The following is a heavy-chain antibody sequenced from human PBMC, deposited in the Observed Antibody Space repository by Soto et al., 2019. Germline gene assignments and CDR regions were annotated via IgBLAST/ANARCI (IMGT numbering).Heavy chain of an antibody. Sequence: PSETLSLTCIVSGGSVSSSNWWSWVRQPPGKGLEWIGEIYYSGSTTYNPSLKSRVTISVDSSKNQFSLKLDSVTPADTAVYYCARVRGTAGKRYFDYWGPGTLVTVS. D-gene: IGHD6-13*01. CDR1: GGSVSSSNW. CDR2: IYYSGST. J-gene: IGHJ4*02. V-gene: IGHV4-4*02. CDR3: ARVRGTAGKRYFDY.